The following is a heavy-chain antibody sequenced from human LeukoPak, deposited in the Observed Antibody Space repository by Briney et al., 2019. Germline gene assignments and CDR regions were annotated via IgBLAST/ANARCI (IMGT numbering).Heavy chain of an antibody. CDR2: IWYDGSNK. CDR1: GFTFSSYG. CDR3: AKDPGVAAAGNYFDY. D-gene: IGHD6-13*01. J-gene: IGHJ4*02. Sequence: SGGSLRLSCAASGFTFSSYGMHWVRQAPGKGLEWVAVIWYDGSNKYYADSVKGRFTISRDNSKNTLCLQMNSLRAEDTAVYYCAKDPGVAAAGNYFDYWGQGTLVTVSS. V-gene: IGHV3-33*06.